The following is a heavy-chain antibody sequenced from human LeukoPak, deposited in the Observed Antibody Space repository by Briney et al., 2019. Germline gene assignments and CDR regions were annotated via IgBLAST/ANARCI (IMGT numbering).Heavy chain of an antibody. CDR2: IYPRDGST. Sequence: ASVKVSCKASVYTFTNNYLHWVRQAPGQGLEWMGMIYPRDGSTSYAQNFQGRVTVTRDTSTTTVHMELRGLRSEDTAVYYCARDQEGFDYWGQGIVVTVSS. CDR3: ARDQEGFDY. J-gene: IGHJ4*02. CDR1: VYTFTNNY. V-gene: IGHV1-46*01.